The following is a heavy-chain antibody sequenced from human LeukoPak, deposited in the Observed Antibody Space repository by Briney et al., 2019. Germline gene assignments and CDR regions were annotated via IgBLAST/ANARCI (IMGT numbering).Heavy chain of an antibody. V-gene: IGHV1-46*01. CDR2: ISPSGGST. CDR3: ARVGGDGSFDY. Sequence: ASVKVSCKAFGYTFTGYWMHWVRQAPGQGPEWMGVISPSGGSTIYAQKFKGRVTLTRDMSTSTDYMELRSLRSDDTAVYYCARVGGDGSFDYWGQGTLVTVSS. J-gene: IGHJ4*02. CDR1: GYTFTGYW. D-gene: IGHD3-16*01.